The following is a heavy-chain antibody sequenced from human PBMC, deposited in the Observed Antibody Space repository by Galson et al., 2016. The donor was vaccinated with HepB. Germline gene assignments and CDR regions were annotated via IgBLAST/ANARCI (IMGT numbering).Heavy chain of an antibody. CDR1: GFNFDFYA. D-gene: IGHD4-23*01. V-gene: IGHV3-9*01. CDR3: AKGVYGGNSPSDY. CDR2: ISWDSKDI. Sequence: SLRLSCAASGFNFDFYAMHWVRQVPGKGLEWVSGISWDSKDIGYADSVKGRFTVSRDNAKNSLYLQMNSLMSEDTAVYYCAKGVYGGNSPSDYWGQGALVTVSS. J-gene: IGHJ4*02.